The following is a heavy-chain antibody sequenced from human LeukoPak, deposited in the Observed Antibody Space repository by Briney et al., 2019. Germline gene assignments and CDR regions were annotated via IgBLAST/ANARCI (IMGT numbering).Heavy chain of an antibody. CDR1: GFTFSTYW. CDR2: IKQDGSDK. V-gene: IGHV3-7*03. D-gene: IGHD3-10*01. J-gene: IGHJ4*02. Sequence: GGSLRLSCAASGFTFSTYWMSWVRQAPGKGLERVANIKQDGSDKYYVDSVKGRFTISRDNAKNSLYLQMNSLRAEDTAVYYCARGGSGSHSTFFDYWGQGALVTVSS. CDR3: ARGGSGSHSTFFDY.